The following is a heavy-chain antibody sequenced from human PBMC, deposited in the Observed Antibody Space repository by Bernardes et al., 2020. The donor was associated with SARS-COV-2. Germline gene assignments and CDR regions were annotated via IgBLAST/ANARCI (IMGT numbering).Heavy chain of an antibody. V-gene: IGHV3-23*01. D-gene: IGHD3-3*01. CDR1: GFSFSSYA. Sequence: GGSLRLSCAASGFSFSSYAMSWVRQAPGKGLEWLSSISDGSDNIYYGDSVTDRFTISRDNSKNTLYLQMNRLRAEDTAIYYCAKDLFPSGPDAFDIWGQGTQVAVAS. CDR3: AKDLFPSGPDAFDI. J-gene: IGHJ3*02. CDR2: ISDGSDNI.